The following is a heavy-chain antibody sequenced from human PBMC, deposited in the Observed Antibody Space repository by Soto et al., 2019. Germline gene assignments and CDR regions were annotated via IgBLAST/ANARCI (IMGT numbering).Heavy chain of an antibody. V-gene: IGHV1-18*04. J-gene: IGHJ6*02. D-gene: IGHD5-12*01. Sequence: ASVKVACKASGYTFTGYYMHWVRQAPGQGLEWMGWISAYNGNTNYAQKLQGRVTMTTDTSTSTAYMELRSLRSDDTAVYYCARGADILATTENYSYGMDFSCQGTSVTVSS. CDR1: GYTFTGYY. CDR2: ISAYNGNT. CDR3: ARGADILATTENYSYGMDF.